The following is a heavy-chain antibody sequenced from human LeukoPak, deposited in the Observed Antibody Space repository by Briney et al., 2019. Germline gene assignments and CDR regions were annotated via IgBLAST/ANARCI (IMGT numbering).Heavy chain of an antibody. D-gene: IGHD3-9*01. CDR2: ISSSSSYI. Sequence: GGTLRLSCAASGYTFSSDAKSWVPQAPAKGLQRVSPISSSSSYIYYADSVKGRFTISRDNAKNSLYLQMNSLRAEDTAVYYCAREETGLYYFDYWGQGTLVTVSS. CDR1: GYTFSSDA. J-gene: IGHJ4*02. CDR3: AREETGLYYFDY. V-gene: IGHV3-21*01.